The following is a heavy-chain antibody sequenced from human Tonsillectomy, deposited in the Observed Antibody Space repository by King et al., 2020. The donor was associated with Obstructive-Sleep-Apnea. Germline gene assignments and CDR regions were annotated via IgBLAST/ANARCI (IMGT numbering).Heavy chain of an antibody. J-gene: IGHJ4*02. V-gene: IGHV3-7*03. D-gene: IGHD3-9*01. CDR3: ARDGTHSRGDIYYDNNDY. CDR2: MNRDGSQR. Sequence: EVQLVESGGGLVQPGRSLRLSCAVSGFTFSDYWMTWVRQAPGRGLEWGANMNRDGSQRYYADSVKGRFTISRDNARNSLYLHMNSLKVEDSAVYYCARDGTHSRGDIYYDNNDYWGQGTLVTVSS. CDR1: GFTFSDYW.